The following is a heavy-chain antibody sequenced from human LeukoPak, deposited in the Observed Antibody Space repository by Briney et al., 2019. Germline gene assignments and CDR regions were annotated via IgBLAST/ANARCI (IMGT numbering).Heavy chain of an antibody. D-gene: IGHD3-22*01. CDR1: GFTFSSYA. CDR3: AKGEPPLYYYDSSGYLYYFDY. Sequence: PGGSLRLSXAASGFTFSSYAMSWVRQAPGKGLEWVSAISGSGGSTYYADSVKGRFTISRDNSKNTLYLQMNSLSAEDTAVYYCAKGEPPLYYYDSSGYLYYFDYWGQGTLVTVSS. J-gene: IGHJ4*02. V-gene: IGHV3-23*01. CDR2: ISGSGGST.